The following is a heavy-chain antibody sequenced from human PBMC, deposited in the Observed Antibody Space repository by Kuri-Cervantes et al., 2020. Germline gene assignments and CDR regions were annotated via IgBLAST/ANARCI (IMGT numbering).Heavy chain of an antibody. CDR2: ISAYNGNT. J-gene: IGHJ6*02. V-gene: IGHV1-18*01. D-gene: IGHD2-15*01. CDR1: GYTFTSYG. CDR3: ASDCSGGSCYPDTHYYYGMDV. Sequence: ASVKVSCKASGYTFTSYGISWVRQAPGQGLEWMGWISAYNGNTNYAQKLQGRVTITADKSTSTAYMELSSLRSEDTAVYYCASDCSGGSCYPDTHYYYGMDVWGQGTTVTVSS.